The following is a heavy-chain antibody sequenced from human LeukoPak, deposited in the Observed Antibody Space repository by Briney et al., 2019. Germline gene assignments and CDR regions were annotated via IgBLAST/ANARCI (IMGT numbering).Heavy chain of an antibody. CDR3: ARESTSWYFDL. V-gene: IGHV3-53*01. CDR1: GFTFRSYE. J-gene: IGHJ2*01. CDR2: IYSGGST. Sequence: GGSLRLSCAASGFTFRSYEMNWVRQAPGKGLEWVSVIYSGGSTYYADSVKGRFTISRDNSKNTLYLQMNSLRAEDTAVYYCARESTSWYFDLWGRGTLVTVSS. D-gene: IGHD2-2*01.